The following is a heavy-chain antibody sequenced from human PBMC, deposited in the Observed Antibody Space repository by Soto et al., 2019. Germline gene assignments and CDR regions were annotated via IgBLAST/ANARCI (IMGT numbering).Heavy chain of an antibody. CDR1: GGTFSSYA. CDR3: ARDTRPAYGPIQYYYGMDV. J-gene: IGHJ6*02. D-gene: IGHD4-17*01. V-gene: IGHV1-69*13. CDR2: IIPIFGTA. Sequence: ASVKVSCKASGGTFSSYAISWVRQAPGQGLEWMGGIIPIFGTANYAQKFQGRVTITADESTSTAYMELSSQRSEDTAVYYCARDTRPAYGPIQYYYGMDVWGQGTTVTVSS.